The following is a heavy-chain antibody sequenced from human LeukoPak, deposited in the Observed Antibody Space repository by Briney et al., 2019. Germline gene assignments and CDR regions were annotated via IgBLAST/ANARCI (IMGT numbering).Heavy chain of an antibody. CDR2: IYYNGNT. J-gene: IGHJ5*02. V-gene: IGHV4-59*01. D-gene: IGHD3-9*01. CDR3: ARGYYDILTGYQFNWFDP. CDR1: GGSISGYY. Sequence: KASETLSLTCTVSGGSISGYYWSWIRQPAGKGLEWIGYIYYNGNTNYNPSLKSRVTISVDTSKNQFSLKLSSVTAADTAMYYCARGYYDILTGYQFNWFDPWGQGTLVTVSS.